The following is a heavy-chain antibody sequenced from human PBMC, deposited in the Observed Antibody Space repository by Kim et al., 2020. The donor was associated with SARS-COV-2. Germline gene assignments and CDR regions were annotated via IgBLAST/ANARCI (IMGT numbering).Heavy chain of an antibody. J-gene: IGHJ6*02. Sequence: SETLSLTCAVYGGSFSGYYWSWIRQPPGKGLEWIGEINHSGSTNYNPSLKSRVTISVDTSKNQFSLKLSSVTAADTAVYYCARGKGVATIWYYYYYYGMDVWGQGTTVTVSS. CDR2: INHSGST. CDR1: GGSFSGYY. V-gene: IGHV4-34*01. CDR3: ARGKGVATIWYYYYYYGMDV. D-gene: IGHD5-12*01.